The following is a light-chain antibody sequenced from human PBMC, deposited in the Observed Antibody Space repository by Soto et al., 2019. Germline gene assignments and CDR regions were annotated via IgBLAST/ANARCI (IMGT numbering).Light chain of an antibody. Sequence: QSVLTQPASVSGSPGQSITISCTGTSSDVGSYNLVSWYQQHQGKAPKLMIYEGSKRPSGVSNRFSGSKAGNTASLTISVLQAEDEAYYYCCSYAGSSTYVFGTGTKVTVL. CDR1: SSDVGSYNL. J-gene: IGLJ1*01. V-gene: IGLV2-23*01. CDR3: CSYAGSSTYV. CDR2: EGS.